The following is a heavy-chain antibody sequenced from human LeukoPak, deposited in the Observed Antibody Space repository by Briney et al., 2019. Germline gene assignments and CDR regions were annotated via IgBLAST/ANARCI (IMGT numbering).Heavy chain of an antibody. CDR3: ARDGTMRPRGMYYYYYMDV. CDR2: ISYDGSNK. J-gene: IGHJ6*03. CDR1: GFTFSSYA. D-gene: IGHD3-22*01. Sequence: GGSLRLSCAASGFTFSSYAMHWVRQAPGKGLEWVAVISYDGSNKYYADSVKGRFTISRDNSKNTLYLQMNSLRAEDTAVYYCARDGTMRPRGMYYYYYMDVWGKGTTVTVSS. V-gene: IGHV3-30*04.